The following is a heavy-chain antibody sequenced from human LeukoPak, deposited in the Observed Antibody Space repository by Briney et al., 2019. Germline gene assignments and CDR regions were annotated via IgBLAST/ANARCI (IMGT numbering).Heavy chain of an antibody. CDR2: INPSGGST. Sequence: ASVKVSCKASGYTFTSYYMHWVRQAPGQGLEWMGIINPSGGSTSYAQKFQGRVTMTRDTSTSTVYMELSSLRSEDTAVYYCATISRWYRPDYWGQGTLVTVSS. J-gene: IGHJ4*02. CDR1: GYTFTSYY. V-gene: IGHV1-46*03. CDR3: ATISRWYRPDY. D-gene: IGHD6-13*01.